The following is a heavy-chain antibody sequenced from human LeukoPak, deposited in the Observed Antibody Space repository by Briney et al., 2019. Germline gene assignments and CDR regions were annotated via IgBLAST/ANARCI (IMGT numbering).Heavy chain of an antibody. J-gene: IGHJ4*02. V-gene: IGHV3-64*04. Sequence: GGSLRLSCSASGFTFSSYAMHWVRQAPGKGLEYVSAISSNGGSTYYADSVKGRFTISRDNAKNTLSLQMNSLRAEDTAVYYCVRWGDYYQSLFDSWGQGTLVTVSS. CDR1: GFTFSSYA. CDR2: ISSNGGST. CDR3: VRWGDYYQSLFDS. D-gene: IGHD3-3*01.